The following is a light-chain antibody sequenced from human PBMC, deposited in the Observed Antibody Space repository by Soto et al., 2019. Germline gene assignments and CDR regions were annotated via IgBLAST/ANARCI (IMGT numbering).Light chain of an antibody. V-gene: IGLV3-21*02. Sequence: SYELTQPPSVSVAPGQTASITCGGDNIGSRRVHWYQQRSGQAPVLVVYADSDRPSGIPERFSGSNSGNAATLTIGRVEDGDEADFYCRVWDSATDHVVFGGGTQLTVL. CDR1: NIGSRR. CDR3: RVWDSATDHVV. CDR2: ADS. J-gene: IGLJ2*01.